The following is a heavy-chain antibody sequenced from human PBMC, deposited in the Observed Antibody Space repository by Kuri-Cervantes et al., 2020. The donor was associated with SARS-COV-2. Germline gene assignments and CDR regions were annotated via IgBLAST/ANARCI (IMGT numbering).Heavy chain of an antibody. D-gene: IGHD2-2*01. CDR1: DGSFRGYY. Sequence: SETLSLTCLVYDGSFRGYYWSWIRQPPGKRLEWLGAIDHSGGTSYSPSLKRRVPMSLDTANNQFSLRLNSVTAADTALYYCARGTVPSAPYDSYYMDVWGKGTPVTVSS. V-gene: IGHV4-34*01. J-gene: IGHJ6*03. CDR2: IDHSGGT. CDR3: ARGTVPSAPYDSYYMDV.